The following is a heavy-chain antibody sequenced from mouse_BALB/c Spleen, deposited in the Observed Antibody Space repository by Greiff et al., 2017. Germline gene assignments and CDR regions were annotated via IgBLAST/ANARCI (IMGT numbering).Heavy chain of an antibody. V-gene: IGHV1-5*01. D-gene: IGHD2-1*01. Sequence: EVQLQQSGTVLARPGASVKMSCKASGYTFTSYWMHWVKQRPGQGLEWIGAIYPGNSDTSYNQKFKGKAKLTAVTSTSTAYMELSSLTNEDSAVYYCSYGNYRAGFAYWGQGTLVTVSA. CDR2: IYPGNSDT. CDR3: SYGNYRAGFAY. CDR1: GYTFTSYW. J-gene: IGHJ3*01.